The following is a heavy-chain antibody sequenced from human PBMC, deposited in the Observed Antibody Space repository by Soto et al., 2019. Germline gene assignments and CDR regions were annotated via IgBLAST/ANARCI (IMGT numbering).Heavy chain of an antibody. CDR2: ISYTGRT. CDR1: GDSVTSGSYY. Sequence: SETLSLTCIVSGDSVTSGSYYWTWLRQPPGKGLEWIGYISYTGRTKYNPSLQSRVTISVDTSKNDFSLNLSSVTAADTAVYFCAREWGLLPYYVMNVWGHGTAVTVTS. J-gene: IGHJ6*02. CDR3: AREWGLLPYYVMNV. V-gene: IGHV4-61*03. D-gene: IGHD7-27*01.